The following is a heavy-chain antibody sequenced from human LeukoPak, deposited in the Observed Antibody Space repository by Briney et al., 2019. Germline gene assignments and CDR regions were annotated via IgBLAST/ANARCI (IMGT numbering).Heavy chain of an antibody. CDR1: GFTFSSYV. Sequence: PGGSLRLSCAASGFTFSSYVMHWVRQAPGQGLEGVAVISYDGSNKYYADSVKGRFTISRDNSKNTLYLQMNSLSAEDTAVYYCAKRIVGATIDYWGRGTLVTVSS. V-gene: IGHV3-30*18. CDR3: AKRIVGATIDY. D-gene: IGHD1-26*01. CDR2: ISYDGSNK. J-gene: IGHJ4*02.